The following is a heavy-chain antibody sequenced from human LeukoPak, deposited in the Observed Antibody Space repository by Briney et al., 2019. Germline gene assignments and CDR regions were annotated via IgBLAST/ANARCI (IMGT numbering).Heavy chain of an antibody. Sequence: GGSRRLSCAASGFSFSSNSMNWVGQAPGKGLEWVSYISGSSSTIYYADSVKGRFTISRDNAKNSLYLQMNSLRAEDTAVYYCVTNFDPDVDWGQGTLVTVSS. J-gene: IGHJ4*02. D-gene: IGHD3-9*01. CDR2: ISGSSSTI. CDR3: VTNFDPDVD. V-gene: IGHV3-48*01. CDR1: GFSFSSNS.